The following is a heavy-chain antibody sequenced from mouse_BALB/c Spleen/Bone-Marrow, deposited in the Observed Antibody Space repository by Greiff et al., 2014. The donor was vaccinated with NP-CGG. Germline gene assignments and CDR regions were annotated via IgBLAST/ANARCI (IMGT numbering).Heavy chain of an antibody. J-gene: IGHJ3*01. Sequence: VKLLESGPGLVAPSQSLSITCTVSGFSLTNYGVHWVRQPPGKGLEWLGVIWAGVSTNYNSALMSRLSISKDNSKSQVFLQMNSLQTDDTAMYYCAREGGTGFASWGQGTLVTVSA. CDR2: IWAGVST. CDR1: GFSLTNYG. D-gene: IGHD4-1*01. CDR3: AREGGTGFAS. V-gene: IGHV2-9*02.